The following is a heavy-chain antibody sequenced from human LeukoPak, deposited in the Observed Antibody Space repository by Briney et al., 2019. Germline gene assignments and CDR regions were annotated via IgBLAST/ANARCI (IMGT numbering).Heavy chain of an antibody. J-gene: IGHJ5*02. D-gene: IGHD4-17*01. V-gene: IGHV3-74*01. CDR3: AKAAYGDYVNWFDP. CDR2: IKSGGSET. CDR1: GFTFSSYW. Sequence: GGSLRLSCEASGFTFSSYWKHWVRQAPGKGLMWVSRIKSGGSETTYADSVTGRFTISRDNAKDTLYLQMSSLRAEDTAVYYCAKAAYGDYVNWFDPWGQGILVIVSS.